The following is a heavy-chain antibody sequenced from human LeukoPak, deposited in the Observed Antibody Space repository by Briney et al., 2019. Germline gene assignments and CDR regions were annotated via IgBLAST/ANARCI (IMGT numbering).Heavy chain of an antibody. D-gene: IGHD3-3*01. CDR2: INWNSDSI. V-gene: IGHV3-9*01. CDR3: AKSRSGYYFHYMDV. CDR1: GFTFDDYA. J-gene: IGHJ6*03. Sequence: PGRSLRLSCAVSGFTFDDYAMRWVRQVPGKGLEWVSGINWNSDSIGYADSVKGRFTTSRDNAENSLYLQMNSLRIEDTALYYCAKSRSGYYFHYMDVWGKGTTVTVSS.